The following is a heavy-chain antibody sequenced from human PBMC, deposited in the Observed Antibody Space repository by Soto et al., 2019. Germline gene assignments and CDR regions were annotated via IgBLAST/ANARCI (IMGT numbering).Heavy chain of an antibody. CDR3: ARDVSPGSSSWYVDAFDL. V-gene: IGHV3-7*05. CDR1: GFTFSSYW. Sequence: EERLVESGGGLVQPGGSLRLSCAASGFTFSSYWMTWVRQAPGKGLEWVDNIKKDESKKSYLDSVRGRFTISRDNAKNSLYLQMDSLTAEDTALYYCARDVSPGSSSWYVDAFDLWGQGTMVTVSS. CDR2: IKKDESKK. D-gene: IGHD6-13*01. J-gene: IGHJ3*01.